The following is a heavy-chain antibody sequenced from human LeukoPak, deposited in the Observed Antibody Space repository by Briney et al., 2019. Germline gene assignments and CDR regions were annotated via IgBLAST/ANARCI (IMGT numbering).Heavy chain of an antibody. J-gene: IGHJ4*02. D-gene: IGHD4-17*01. Sequence: SSVKVSFKASGGTFTSYAISWVRQAPGQGLEWKGGVIPMFATANYAPKFQDRVTITADESTSTAYMELRSLRSEDTAVYHCARGLHGDYGYFDYWGQGTLVTVSS. CDR3: ARGLHGDYGYFDY. V-gene: IGHV1-69*13. CDR1: GGTFTSYA. CDR2: VIPMFATA.